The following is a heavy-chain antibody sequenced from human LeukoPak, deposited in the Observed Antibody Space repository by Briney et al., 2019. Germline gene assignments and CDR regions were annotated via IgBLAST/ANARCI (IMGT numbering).Heavy chain of an antibody. CDR2: ISSSSSYI. CDR3: ARDADSSSWSMYYYYGMDV. CDR1: GFTFSSYS. D-gene: IGHD6-13*01. Sequence: GGSLRLSCAASGFTFSSYSMNWVRQAPGKGLEWVSSISSSSSYIYYADSMKGRFTISGDNAKNSLYLQMNSLRAEDTAVYYCARDADSSSWSMYYYYGMDVWGQGTTVTVSS. J-gene: IGHJ6*02. V-gene: IGHV3-21*01.